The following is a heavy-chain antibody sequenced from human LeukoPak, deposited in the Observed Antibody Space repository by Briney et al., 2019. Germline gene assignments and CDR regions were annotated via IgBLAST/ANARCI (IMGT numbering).Heavy chain of an antibody. Sequence: GGSLRLSCAAPGFTFSSYSMNWVRQAPGKGLEWVSSISSSSSYIYYADSVKGRFTISRDNAKNSLYLQMNSLRAEDTAVYYCARIAYSSGWSNIDYWGQGTLVTVSS. V-gene: IGHV3-21*01. CDR1: GFTFSSYS. CDR3: ARIAYSSGWSNIDY. CDR2: ISSSSSYI. J-gene: IGHJ4*02. D-gene: IGHD6-19*01.